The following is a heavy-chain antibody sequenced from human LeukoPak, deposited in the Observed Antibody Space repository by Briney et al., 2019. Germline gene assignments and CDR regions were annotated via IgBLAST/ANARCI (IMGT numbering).Heavy chain of an antibody. D-gene: IGHD5-18*01. CDR2: IIPIFGTA. V-gene: IGHV1-69*06. CDR1: GGTFSSYA. CDR3: ALSVGYSYGFDY. Sequence: SVKVSCKASGGTFSSYAISWVRQAPGQGLEWMGGIIPIFGTANYAQKFQGRVTITADKSTGTAYMELSSLRSEDTAVYYCALSVGYSYGFDYWGQGTLVTVSS. J-gene: IGHJ4*02.